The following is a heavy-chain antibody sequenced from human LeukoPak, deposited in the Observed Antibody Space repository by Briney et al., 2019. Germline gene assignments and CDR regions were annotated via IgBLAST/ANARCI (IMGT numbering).Heavy chain of an antibody. CDR3: ERDAKPDGIIFDY. J-gene: IGHJ4*02. V-gene: IGHV3-7*05. D-gene: IGHD3-16*01. Sequence: GGSLRLSCAASGFTFSSHCMNWVRQAPGKWLEWVANINQDGSEKYYVDYVQGRFTISRENAENSLYLQMNSLRAEDTAVYYCERDAKPDGIIFDYWGQGTLVTVSS. CDR2: INQDGSEK. CDR1: GFTFSSHC.